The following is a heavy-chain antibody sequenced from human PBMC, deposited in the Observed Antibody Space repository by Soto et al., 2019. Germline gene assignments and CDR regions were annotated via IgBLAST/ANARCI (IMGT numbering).Heavy chain of an antibody. CDR3: AKGFCSSTRCLTYSYMDV. CDR1: GFSFDEYA. Sequence: EVQLVESGGGLVQPGRSLRLSCAASGFSFDEYAMHWVRQAPGKGLEWVSGVSWNCGTMGYGDSVRGRFAISRDNAKNSLYLQMNSLTTEDTALYYCAKGFCSSTRCLTYSYMDVWGKGTTVTVSS. V-gene: IGHV3-9*01. CDR2: VSWNCGTM. J-gene: IGHJ6*03. D-gene: IGHD2-2*01.